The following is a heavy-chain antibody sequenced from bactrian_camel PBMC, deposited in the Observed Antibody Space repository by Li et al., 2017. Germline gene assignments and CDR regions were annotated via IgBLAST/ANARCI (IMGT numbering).Heavy chain of an antibody. D-gene: IGHD1*01. Sequence: VQLVESGEGCGAQPGGSLRLSCAASGFTFRVHDMSWVRQAPGKGLELVSSIDTGNGRTYYADSVQGRFTISRDNAKTTLYLQMNNLKSVDTAVYYCAASTLDFSDWFAHWGQGTQVTVS. CDR3: AASTLDFSDWFAH. V-gene: IGHV3S31*01. J-gene: IGHJ4*01. CDR2: IDTGNGRT. CDR1: GFTFRVHD.